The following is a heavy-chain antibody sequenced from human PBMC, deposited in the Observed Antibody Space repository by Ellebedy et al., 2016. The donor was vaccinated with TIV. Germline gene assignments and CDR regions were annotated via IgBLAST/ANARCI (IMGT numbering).Heavy chain of an antibody. J-gene: IGHJ4*02. Sequence: GESLKISCAASGSPFKNHAVSWVRQAPGKGLEWVSAISGGGGSTSYTDSVKGRFTISRDNSKDTLYLEMNSLRAEDTAVYYCAFLSGDWNGLFDYWGQGTLVTVSS. D-gene: IGHD2-21*02. CDR3: AFLSGDWNGLFDY. V-gene: IGHV3-23*01. CDR2: ISGGGGST. CDR1: GSPFKNHA.